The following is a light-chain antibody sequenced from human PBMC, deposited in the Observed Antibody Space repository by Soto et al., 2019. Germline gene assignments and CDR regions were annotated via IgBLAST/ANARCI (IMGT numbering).Light chain of an antibody. V-gene: IGKV3D-20*02. CDR2: GAS. J-gene: IGKJ5*01. CDR1: QSVSSSY. CDR3: QQRGDWPPIT. Sequence: EIFLTQSPATLSLSPGERATLSCRASQSVSSSYLAWYQQKPGQAPRLLIYGASSRATGIPARFSGSGSGTDFTLTISSLEPEDFAVYYCQQRGDWPPITFGQGTRLEIK.